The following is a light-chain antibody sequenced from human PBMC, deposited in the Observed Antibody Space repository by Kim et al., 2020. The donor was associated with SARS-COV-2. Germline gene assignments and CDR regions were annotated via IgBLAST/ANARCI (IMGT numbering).Light chain of an antibody. CDR3: NSRDSSGDHVV. V-gene: IGLV3-19*01. J-gene: IGLJ3*02. CDR1: SLRNYY. Sequence: ALGQTVRPTCQGDSLRNYYATWYQQRPGQAPVLVLYGKYNRPSGIPDRFSGSASGNTASLTITGAQAEDEADYYCNSRDSSGDHVVFGGGTQLTVL. CDR2: GKY.